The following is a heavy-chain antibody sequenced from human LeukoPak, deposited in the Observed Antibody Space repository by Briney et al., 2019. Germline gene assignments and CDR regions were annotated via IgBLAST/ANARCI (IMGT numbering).Heavy chain of an antibody. D-gene: IGHD3-22*01. Sequence: SETLSLTCTVSGGSISSSSYYWGWIRQPPGKGLEWIGSIYYSGSTYYNPSLKSRVTISVDTSKNQFSLKLSSVTAADTAVYYCARDQGDYYDSSGYLDYWGQGTLVTVSS. V-gene: IGHV4-39*07. CDR3: ARDQGDYYDSSGYLDY. CDR2: IYYSGST. CDR1: GGSISSSSYY. J-gene: IGHJ4*02.